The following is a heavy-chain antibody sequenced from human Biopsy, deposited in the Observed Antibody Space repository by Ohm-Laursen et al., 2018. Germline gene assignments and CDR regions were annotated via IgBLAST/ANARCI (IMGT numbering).Heavy chain of an antibody. D-gene: IGHD3-22*01. CDR1: GDSVTKYY. CDR2: IYYSVMT. J-gene: IGHJ2*01. V-gene: IGHV4-59*02. CDR3: ARDRGYYSDRTVPGYFDL. Sequence: SHTLSLTCTVSGDSVTKYYWSWIRQPPGKGLEWIGHIYYSVMTNYNPSLQSRVSISVDTSRNQVSLRLRSMTPADTAMYYCARDRGYYSDRTVPGYFDLWGRGTLVTVSS.